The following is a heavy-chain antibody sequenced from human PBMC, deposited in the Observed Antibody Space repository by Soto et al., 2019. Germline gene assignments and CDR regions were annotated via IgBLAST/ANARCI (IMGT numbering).Heavy chain of an antibody. V-gene: IGHV1-2*04. Sequence: ASVKVSCKSSVYTFTGYYMHWVRQAPGQGLEWMGWINPNSGGTNYAQKFQGWVTMTRDTSISTAYMELSRLRSDDTAVYYCARDLEYSSSSVGFDPWGQGTLVT. CDR1: VYTFTGYY. D-gene: IGHD6-6*01. CDR2: INPNSGGT. CDR3: ARDLEYSSSSVGFDP. J-gene: IGHJ5*02.